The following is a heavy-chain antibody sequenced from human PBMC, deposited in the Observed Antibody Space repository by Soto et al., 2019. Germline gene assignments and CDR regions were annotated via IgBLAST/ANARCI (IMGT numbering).Heavy chain of an antibody. D-gene: IGHD6-19*01. J-gene: IGHJ6*02. CDR3: AKDRAVAGTDGMDV. CDR1: GFTFSPYA. Sequence: GGSLRLSCAASGFTFSPYAMNWVRQAPGKGLEWVSSISSSGARTYYADSVKGRFTISRDNSRNTVFLQMNILRAEDTAVYYCAKDRAVAGTDGMDVWGQGTTVTVSS. CDR2: ISSSGART. V-gene: IGHV3-23*01.